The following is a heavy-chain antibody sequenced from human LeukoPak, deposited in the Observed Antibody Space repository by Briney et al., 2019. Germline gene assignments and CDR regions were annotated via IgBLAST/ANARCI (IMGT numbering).Heavy chain of an antibody. D-gene: IGHD3-3*01. Sequence: GASVKVSCKASGYTFTSYGISWVRQAPGQGLEWMGWISAYNGNTNYAQKLQGRVTMTRDTSISTAYMELSRLRSDDTAVYYCAVWKGYVDFWSGPFDYWGQGTLVTVSS. J-gene: IGHJ4*02. V-gene: IGHV1-18*01. CDR1: GYTFTSYG. CDR2: ISAYNGNT. CDR3: AVWKGYVDFWSGPFDY.